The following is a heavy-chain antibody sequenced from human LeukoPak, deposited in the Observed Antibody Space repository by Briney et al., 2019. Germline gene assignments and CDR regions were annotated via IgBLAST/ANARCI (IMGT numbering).Heavy chain of an antibody. Sequence: GGSLRLSCAASGFAFSTYAMTWVRQAPGKGLEWVSDIGGSGGGTYYADSVKGRFTISRDNSKNTLNLQMNSLRAEDTAVYYCAKRSDWNLVYYFDYWGQGILVTVSS. J-gene: IGHJ4*02. D-gene: IGHD1-1*01. CDR2: IGGSGGGT. CDR3: AKRSDWNLVYYFDY. CDR1: GFAFSTYA. V-gene: IGHV3-23*01.